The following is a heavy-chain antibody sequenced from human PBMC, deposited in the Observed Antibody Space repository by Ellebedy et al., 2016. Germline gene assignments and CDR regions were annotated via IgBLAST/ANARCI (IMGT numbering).Heavy chain of an antibody. CDR1: GFTFSSYA. Sequence: GGSLRLXXAASGFTFSSYAMHWVRQAPGKGLEWVSSISSSSSTIYYADSVKGRFTISRDNAKNSLYLQMNSLRAEDTAVYYCARADDDSSGYYPPPYFDYWGQGTLVTVSS. CDR3: ARADDDSSGYYPPPYFDY. V-gene: IGHV3-48*04. J-gene: IGHJ4*02. D-gene: IGHD3-22*01. CDR2: ISSSSSTI.